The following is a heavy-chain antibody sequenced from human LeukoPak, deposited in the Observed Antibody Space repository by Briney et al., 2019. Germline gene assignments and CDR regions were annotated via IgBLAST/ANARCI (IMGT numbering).Heavy chain of an antibody. D-gene: IGHD3-22*01. CDR1: GYTFTSYD. Sequence: ASVKVSCKASGYTFTSYDINWVRQATGQGLEWMGWMNPNSGNTGYAQKFQGRVTMTRNTSISTAYMELNSLRAEDTALYYCAKDLVSGYYYDSSGLGYWGQGTLVTVSS. CDR2: MNPNSGNT. V-gene: IGHV1-8*01. CDR3: AKDLVSGYYYDSSGLGY. J-gene: IGHJ4*02.